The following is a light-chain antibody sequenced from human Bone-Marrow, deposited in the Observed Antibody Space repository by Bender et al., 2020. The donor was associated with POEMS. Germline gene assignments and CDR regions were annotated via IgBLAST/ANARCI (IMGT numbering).Light chain of an antibody. CDR1: NIENNY. V-gene: IGLV3-9*01. CDR3: QVWDSNSEKVV. J-gene: IGLJ2*01. CDR2: RDI. Sequence: SYELTQALSVSVALGQAARITCGGNNIENNYVHWYQQRPGQAPVLVMYRDINRPSGIPERFSGSNSGNTATLTISRAQAGDEGDYYCQVWDSNSEKVVFGGGTKLTVL.